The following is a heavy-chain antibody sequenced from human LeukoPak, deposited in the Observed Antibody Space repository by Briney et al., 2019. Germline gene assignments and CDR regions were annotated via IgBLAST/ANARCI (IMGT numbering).Heavy chain of an antibody. J-gene: IGHJ3*02. CDR2: IYYSGST. D-gene: IGHD6-19*01. CDR1: GGSISSYY. CDR3: ARGEYSSGWYAFDI. V-gene: IGHV4-59*01. Sequence: SETMSLTCTVSGGSISSYYWSWIRQPPGKGLEWIGYIYYSGSTNYNPSLKSRVTISVDTSKNQFSPKLSSVTAADTAVYYCARGEYSSGWYAFDIWGQGTMVTVSS.